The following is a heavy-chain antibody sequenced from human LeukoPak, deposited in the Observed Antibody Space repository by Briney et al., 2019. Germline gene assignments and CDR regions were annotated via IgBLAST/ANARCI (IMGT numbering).Heavy chain of an antibody. CDR2: IYPGDSDT. J-gene: IGHJ6*02. V-gene: IGHV5-51*01. Sequence: GESLKISCKGSGYSFTSYRIGWVRQMSGKGLEWMGIIYPGDSDTRYSPSFQGQVTISADKSISTAYLQWSSLKASDTAMYYCARHLSGSYYPMDVWGQGTTVTVSS. D-gene: IGHD1-26*01. CDR3: ARHLSGSYYPMDV. CDR1: GYSFTSYR.